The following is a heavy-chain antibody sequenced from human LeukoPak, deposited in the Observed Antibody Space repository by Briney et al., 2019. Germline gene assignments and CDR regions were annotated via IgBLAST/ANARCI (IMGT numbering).Heavy chain of an antibody. CDR2: ITGYGAT. J-gene: IGHJ5*02. D-gene: IGHD6-13*01. Sequence: GGSLRLSCAASGLTFSNFAMMWVRQAPGTGLQWVSTITGYGATFYADSVRGRFTIFRDTSMNTLFLQMNSLGAEDTAVYYCAKGAAAGKVDWFDPWGQGTLVTVSS. V-gene: IGHV3-23*01. CDR1: GLTFSNFA. CDR3: AKGAAAGKVDWFDP.